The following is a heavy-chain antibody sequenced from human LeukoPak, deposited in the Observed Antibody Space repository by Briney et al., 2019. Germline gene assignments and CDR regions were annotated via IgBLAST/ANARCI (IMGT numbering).Heavy chain of an antibody. J-gene: IGHJ4*02. CDR3: ARGGAAIVVVTFFDY. CDR1: GGSFSGYY. D-gene: IGHD3-22*01. CDR2: INHSGST. V-gene: IGHV4-34*01. Sequence: SETLSLTCAVYGGSFSGYYWSWIRQPPGKGLEWIGEINHSGSTNYNPSLKSRVTISVDTSKDQFSLKLSSVTAADTAVYYCARGGAAIVVVTFFDYWGQGTLVTVSS.